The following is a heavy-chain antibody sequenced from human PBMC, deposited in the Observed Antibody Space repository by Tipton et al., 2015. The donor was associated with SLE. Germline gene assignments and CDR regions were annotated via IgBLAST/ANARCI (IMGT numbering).Heavy chain of an antibody. CDR1: GGSISSYY. V-gene: IGHV4-59*01. D-gene: IGHD3-22*01. CDR3: AREVSGDSSGYYYDY. J-gene: IGHJ4*02. CDR2: IYYSGST. Sequence: TLSLTCTVSGGSISSYYWSWIRQPPGKGLEWIGYIYYSGSTNYNPSLKSRVTISVDTSKNQFSLKLSSVTAAATAVYYCAREVSGDSSGYYYDYWCQGTLGTVSS.